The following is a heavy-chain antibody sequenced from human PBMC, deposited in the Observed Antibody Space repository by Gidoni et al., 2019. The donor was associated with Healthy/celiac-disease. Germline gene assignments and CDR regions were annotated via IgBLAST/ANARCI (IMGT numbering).Heavy chain of an antibody. D-gene: IGHD2-2*01. V-gene: IGHV3-11*06. Sequence: FTISRDNAKNSLYLQMNSLRAEDTAVYYCARVNQLLRVGGMDVWGQGTTVTVSS. J-gene: IGHJ6*02. CDR3: ARVNQLLRVGGMDV.